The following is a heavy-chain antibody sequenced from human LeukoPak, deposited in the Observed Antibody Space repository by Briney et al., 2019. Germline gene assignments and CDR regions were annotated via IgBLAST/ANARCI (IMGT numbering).Heavy chain of an antibody. CDR3: ARDLSYDSSGYHD. V-gene: IGHV3-23*01. Sequence: GGSLRLSCAASGFTFSRYGMSWVRQAPGKGLEWVSAISGGGGSTYYADSVKGRFTISRDNSKNTLFLQMNSLRAEDTALYYCARDLSYDSSGYHDWGQGTLVTVSS. CDR1: GFTFSRYG. D-gene: IGHD3-22*01. CDR2: ISGGGGST. J-gene: IGHJ4*02.